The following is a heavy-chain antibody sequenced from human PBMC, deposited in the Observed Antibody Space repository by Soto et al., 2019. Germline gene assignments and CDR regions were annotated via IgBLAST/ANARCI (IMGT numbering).Heavy chain of an antibody. CDR2: LYSGGST. J-gene: IGHJ4*02. D-gene: IGHD3-22*01. Sequence: EVQLVETGGGLIQPGWSLRLSCAASGFTVSNNYMSWVRQAPGKGLEWVSVLYSGGSTYYADSVKGRFTISRDNSKNTLYLQMNSLRVEDTAVYYCARDTYYDSSGFGSLWGQGTLVTVSS. CDR1: GFTVSNNY. V-gene: IGHV3-53*02. CDR3: ARDTYYDSSGFGSL.